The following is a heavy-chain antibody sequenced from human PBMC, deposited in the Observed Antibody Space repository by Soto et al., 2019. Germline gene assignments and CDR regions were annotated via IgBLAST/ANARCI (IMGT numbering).Heavy chain of an antibody. CDR3: SRDLWVPATAEKMDY. Sequence: GGSQRLSCAASGFTFRTYARHWVRQAPGKGLEWVAVISPDGNNKNYADSVKGRFTISRDNSKNTLYLQLNSLRGDDTAVYYCSRDLWVPATAEKMDYWGQGTLVTVSS. CDR1: GFTFRTYA. J-gene: IGHJ4*02. CDR2: ISPDGNNK. D-gene: IGHD6-13*01. V-gene: IGHV3-30-3*01.